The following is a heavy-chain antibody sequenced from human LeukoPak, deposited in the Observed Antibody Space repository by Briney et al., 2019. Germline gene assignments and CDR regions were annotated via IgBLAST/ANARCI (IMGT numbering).Heavy chain of an antibody. D-gene: IGHD2-15*01. Sequence: PGGSLRLSCAVSGFTFRDHWLHWVRQAPGKGLVWVSGINVDGSDRRYADSVKGRFTISRDNAKNTMYLQMNSLRAEDTAVYYCARDPEWPPTPPIEGFDIWGQGTMVTVSS. V-gene: IGHV3-74*01. J-gene: IGHJ3*02. CDR1: GFTFRDHW. CDR2: INVDGSDR. CDR3: ARDPEWPPTPPIEGFDI.